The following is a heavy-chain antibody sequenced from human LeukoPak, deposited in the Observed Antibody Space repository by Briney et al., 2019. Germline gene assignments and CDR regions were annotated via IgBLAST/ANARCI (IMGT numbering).Heavy chain of an antibody. Sequence: SVKVSCKASGGTFSSYAISWVRQAPGQGLEWMGGIIPIFGTANYAQKFQGRVTITTDESTSTAYMELSSLRSEDTAVYYCARGWGDYYYMDVWGKGTTVTVSS. CDR2: IIPIFGTA. V-gene: IGHV1-69*05. D-gene: IGHD3-16*01. CDR3: ARGWGDYYYMDV. J-gene: IGHJ6*03. CDR1: GGTFSSYA.